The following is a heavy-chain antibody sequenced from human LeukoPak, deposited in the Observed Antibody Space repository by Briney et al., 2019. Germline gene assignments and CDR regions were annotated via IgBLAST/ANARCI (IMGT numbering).Heavy chain of an antibody. CDR3: ASLSGYDSYFSDF. V-gene: IGHV3-74*01. CDR1: GFIFSDYW. J-gene: IGHJ4*02. D-gene: IGHD5-12*01. CDR2: INNDGRTT. Sequence: GGSLRLSCAASGFIFSDYWMHWVRQAPGKGLMWVSRINNDGRTTNYVDSVRGRFTISRDNAKNTLYLQMNSLRADDTAVYYCASLSGYDSYFSDFWGQGTLVTVSS.